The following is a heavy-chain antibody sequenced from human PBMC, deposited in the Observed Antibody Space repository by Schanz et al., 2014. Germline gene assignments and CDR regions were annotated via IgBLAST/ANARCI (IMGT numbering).Heavy chain of an antibody. D-gene: IGHD6-13*01. CDR2: IYYSGST. CDR3: ARDPGYSGQYGLDV. J-gene: IGHJ6*02. V-gene: IGHV4-39*07. CDR1: GDSISSTSYY. Sequence: QLQMQESGPGLVKPSETLSLTCSVSGDSISSTSYYWGWIRQPPGKGLEWIGSIYYSGSTYYNASLKSRVTISVDTSKNQFSLKLRSVTSADTAVYYCARDPGYSGQYGLDVWGQGTTVTVSS.